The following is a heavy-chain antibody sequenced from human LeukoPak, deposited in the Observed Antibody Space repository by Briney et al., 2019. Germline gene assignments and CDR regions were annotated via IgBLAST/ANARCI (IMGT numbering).Heavy chain of an antibody. Sequence: ASVKVSCKASGYTFTSYAMHWVRQAPGQRLEWMGWINAGNGNTKYSQKFQGRVTITRDTSASTAYMELSSLRSDDTAGYFCAREGRGLGYCSSTSCYGAFDYWGQGTLVTVAS. J-gene: IGHJ4*02. CDR1: GYTFTSYA. CDR3: AREGRGLGYCSSTSCYGAFDY. D-gene: IGHD2-2*01. CDR2: INAGNGNT. V-gene: IGHV1-3*01.